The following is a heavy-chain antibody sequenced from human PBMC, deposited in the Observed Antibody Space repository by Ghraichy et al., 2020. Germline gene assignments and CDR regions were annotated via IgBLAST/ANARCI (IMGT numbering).Heavy chain of an antibody. CDR2: IYYSGST. D-gene: IGHD6-19*01. V-gene: IGHV4-39*01. Sequence: SETLSLTCTVSGGSISSSSYYWGWIRQPPGKGLEWIGSIYYSGSTYYNPSLKSRVTISVDTSKNQFSLKLSSVTAADTAVYYCARRIAVADYYFDYWGQGTLVTVSS. CDR1: GGSISSSSYY. CDR3: ARRIAVADYYFDY. J-gene: IGHJ4*02.